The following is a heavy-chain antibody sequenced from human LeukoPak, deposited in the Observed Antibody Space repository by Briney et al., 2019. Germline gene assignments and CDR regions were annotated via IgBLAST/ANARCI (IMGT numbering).Heavy chain of an antibody. J-gene: IGHJ4*02. CDR3: ARLVLSYYGSGRTPTGFDY. D-gene: IGHD3-10*01. CDR1: GGSISSSSYY. V-gene: IGHV4-39*01. CDR2: IYYSGST. Sequence: SETLSLTCTVSGGSISSSSYYWGWIRQPPGKGLEWIGSIYYSGSTYYNPSLKSRVSISVDTSKNQFSLKLSSVTAADTAVYYCARLVLSYYGSGRTPTGFDYWGQGTLVTVSS.